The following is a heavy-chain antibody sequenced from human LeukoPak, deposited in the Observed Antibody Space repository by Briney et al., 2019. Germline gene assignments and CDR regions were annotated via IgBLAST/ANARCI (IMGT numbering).Heavy chain of an antibody. D-gene: IGHD6-13*01. CDR3: ARIRNSSSWYRFHWFDP. CDR2: INHSGST. CDR1: GGSFSGYY. J-gene: IGHJ5*02. Sequence: SETPSLTCAVYGGSFSGYYWSWIRQPPGKGLEWIGEINHSGSTNYNPSLKSRATISVDTSKNQFSLKLSSVTAADTAVYYCARIRNSSSWYRFHWFDPWGQGTLVTVSS. V-gene: IGHV4-34*01.